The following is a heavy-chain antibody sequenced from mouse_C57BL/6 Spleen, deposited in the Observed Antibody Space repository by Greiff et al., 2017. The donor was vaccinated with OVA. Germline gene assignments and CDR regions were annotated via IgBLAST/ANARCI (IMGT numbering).Heavy chain of an antibody. J-gene: IGHJ2*01. CDR1: GYAFSSSW. V-gene: IGHV1-82*01. Sequence: QVQLKQSGPELVKPGASVKISCKASGYAFSSSWMNWVKQRPGKGLEWIGRIYPGDGDTNYNGKFKGKATLTADKSSSTAYMQLSSLTSEDSAVYFCAVYYSNFYFDYWGQGTTLTVSS. CDR2: IYPGDGDT. D-gene: IGHD2-5*01. CDR3: AVYYSNFYFDY.